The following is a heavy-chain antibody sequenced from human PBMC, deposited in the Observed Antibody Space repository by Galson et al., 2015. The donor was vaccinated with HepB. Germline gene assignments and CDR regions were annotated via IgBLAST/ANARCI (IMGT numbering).Heavy chain of an antibody. CDR1: GYSFTNYW. V-gene: IGHV5-51*03. CDR3: ARAITSWPYLDF. CDR2: IYPGDSET. Sequence: QSGAEVKKPGESLRISCKGSGYSFTNYWIAWVRQAPGKGLEWMGIIYPGDSETRYSPSFQGQVTISADKSISTAYIQWSSLKASDTAMYYCARAITSWPYLDFWGPGTLVTGSS. D-gene: IGHD2-2*01. J-gene: IGHJ4*02.